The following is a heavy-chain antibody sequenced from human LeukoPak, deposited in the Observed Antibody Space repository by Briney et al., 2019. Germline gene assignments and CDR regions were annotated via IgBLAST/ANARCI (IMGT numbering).Heavy chain of an antibody. CDR2: IYYSGNT. Sequence: PSETLSLTCTVSGGSISSYYWSWIRQPPGKGLEWVGYIYYSGNTNYNPSLKSRVSMSVDRSTNQFSLKLSSVTAADTAAYYCARSLAASERAYYFDYWGQGTLVTVSS. D-gene: IGHD6-13*01. J-gene: IGHJ4*02. V-gene: IGHV4-59*01. CDR1: GGSISSYY. CDR3: ARSLAASERAYYFDY.